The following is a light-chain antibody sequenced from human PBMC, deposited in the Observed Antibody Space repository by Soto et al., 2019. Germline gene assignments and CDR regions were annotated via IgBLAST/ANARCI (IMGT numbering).Light chain of an antibody. Sequence: MAQSPSALSASVGDRATITCRASQSISSWLAWYQQKPGQAPRLLIYGASTRATGIPARFSGSGSGTEFTLTISSLQSEDFAVYYCQQYNNWPGWTFGQGTKVDIK. CDR3: QQYNNWPGWT. CDR2: GAS. V-gene: IGKV3-15*01. J-gene: IGKJ1*01. CDR1: QSISSW.